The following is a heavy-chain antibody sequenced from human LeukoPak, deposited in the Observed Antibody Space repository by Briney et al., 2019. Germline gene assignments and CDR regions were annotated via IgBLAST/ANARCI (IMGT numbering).Heavy chain of an antibody. V-gene: IGHV4-39*07. CDR2: IYYSGST. CDR1: GGSISSSSYY. D-gene: IGHD1-1*01. CDR3: ARDRGTWNDDGFDY. Sequence: PSETLSLTCTVSGGSISSSSYYWGWIRQPPWKGLEWIGSIYYSGSTYYNPSLKSRVTISVDTSKNQFSLKLSSVTAADTAVYYCARDRGTWNDDGFDYWGQGTLVTVSS. J-gene: IGHJ4*02.